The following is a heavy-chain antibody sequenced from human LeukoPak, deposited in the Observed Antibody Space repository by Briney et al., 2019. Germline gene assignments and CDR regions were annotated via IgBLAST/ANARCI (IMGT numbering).Heavy chain of an antibody. D-gene: IGHD6-19*01. CDR3: ARVRAGTYSSNNWFDP. J-gene: IGHJ5*02. Sequence: GGSLRLSCAASGLKVSSSYMTWVRQAPGKGLEWVSIIYSGGVTYHADSAKGRFTISRDTSNNTVYLQLSNLRAEDTAVYYCARVRAGTYSSNNWFDPWGQGTLVTVSS. V-gene: IGHV3-53*01. CDR1: GLKVSSSY. CDR2: IYSGGVT.